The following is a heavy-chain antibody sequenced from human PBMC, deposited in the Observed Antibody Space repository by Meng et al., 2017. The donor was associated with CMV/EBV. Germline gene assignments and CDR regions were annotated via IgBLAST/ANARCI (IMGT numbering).Heavy chain of an antibody. D-gene: IGHD2-15*01. J-gene: IGHJ6*02. CDR1: GFTFSRYA. Sequence: GESLKILRAASGFTFSRYALNRVRQAPGKGLEGVAVISYDGSNKYYADSVKGRFTISRDNCKNTLYLQMNSPRAEDTAVYYCARGLSVVVVAATEGSYGMDVWGQGTTVTVSS. CDR3: ARGLSVVVVAATEGSYGMDV. V-gene: IGHV3-30-3*01. CDR2: ISYDGSNK.